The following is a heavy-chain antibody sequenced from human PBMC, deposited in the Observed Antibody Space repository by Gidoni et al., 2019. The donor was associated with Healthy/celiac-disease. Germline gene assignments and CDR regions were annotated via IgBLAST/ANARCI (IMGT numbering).Heavy chain of an antibody. Sequence: QVQLVQSGAEVKKPGSSVKVSCKASGGPFSSYAISWVRQSPGQGLEWMGGIIPIFGTANYAQKFQGRVTITADESTSTAYMELSSLRSEDTAVYYCAREYSSLYYFDYWGQGTLVTVSS. V-gene: IGHV1-69*01. D-gene: IGHD6-13*01. CDR2: IIPIFGTA. J-gene: IGHJ4*02. CDR3: AREYSSLYYFDY. CDR1: GGPFSSYA.